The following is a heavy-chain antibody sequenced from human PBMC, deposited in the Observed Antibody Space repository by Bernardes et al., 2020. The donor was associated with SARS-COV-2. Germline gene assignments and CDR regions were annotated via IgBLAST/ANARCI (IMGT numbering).Heavy chain of an antibody. CDR2: SNNSGST. CDR3: ARGLPQYRWTSFPY. V-gene: IGHV4-34*01. J-gene: IGHJ4*02. D-gene: IGHD6-6*01. CDR1: GGSFSGYY. Sequence: SETLSLTCAVSGGSFSGYYWSWIRQPPGQGLEWIGESNNSGSTNSNPSLKSRVTISVDTSKNQFSLTLSPVTAADTAGYYCARGLPQYRWTSFPYWSQATLVSVSS.